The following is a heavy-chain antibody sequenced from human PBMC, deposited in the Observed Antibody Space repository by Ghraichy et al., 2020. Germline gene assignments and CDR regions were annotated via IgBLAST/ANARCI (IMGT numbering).Heavy chain of an antibody. CDR2: IYSDGSRT. CDR1: GFPFSRYW. CDR3: ARDFHYSMDV. Sequence: GGSLRLSCAASGFPFSRYWMHWVRQAPGKGLVWVSRIYSDGSRTTYADSVKGRFTISRDNAKNTLYLQMNSLRAEDTAVYYCARDFHYSMDVWGQGTTVTVS. V-gene: IGHV3-74*01. J-gene: IGHJ6*02.